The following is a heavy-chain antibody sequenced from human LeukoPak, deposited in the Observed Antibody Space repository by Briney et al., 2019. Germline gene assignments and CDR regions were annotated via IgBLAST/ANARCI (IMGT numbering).Heavy chain of an antibody. V-gene: IGHV3-21*01. CDR1: GFTFSSYS. Sequence: GGSLRLSCAASGFTFSSYSMNWVRQAPGKGLEWVSSISSSSYIYYADSVKGRFTISRDNAKNSLYLQMNSLRAEDTAVCYCARGIMITFGGVIAPDYWGQGTLVTVSS. J-gene: IGHJ4*02. D-gene: IGHD3-16*02. CDR3: ARGIMITFGGVIAPDY. CDR2: ISSSSYI.